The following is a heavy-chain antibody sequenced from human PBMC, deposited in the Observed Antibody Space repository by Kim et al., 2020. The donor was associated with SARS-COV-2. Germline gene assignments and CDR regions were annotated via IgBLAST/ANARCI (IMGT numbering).Heavy chain of an antibody. D-gene: IGHD5-12*01. Sequence: YTPSLKSRVTISVDTSKNQFSLKLSSVTAADTAVYYCARQKTITHNWFDPWGQGTLVTVSS. CDR3: ARQKTITHNWFDP. J-gene: IGHJ5*02. V-gene: IGHV4-59*08.